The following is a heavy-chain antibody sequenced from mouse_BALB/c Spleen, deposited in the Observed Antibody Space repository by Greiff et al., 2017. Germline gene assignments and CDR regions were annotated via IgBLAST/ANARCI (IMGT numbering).Heavy chain of an antibody. CDR3: TRESPYGSSFDY. V-gene: IGHV1-5*01. D-gene: IGHD1-1*01. CDR1: GYSFTSYW. CDR2: IYPGNSDT. J-gene: IGHJ2*01. Sequence: DVQLQESGTVLARPGASVKMSCKASGYSFTSYWMHWVKQRPGQGLEWIGAIYPGNSDTSYNQKFKGKAKLTAVTSASTAYMELSSLTNEDSAVYYCTRESPYGSSFDYWGQGTTLTVSS.